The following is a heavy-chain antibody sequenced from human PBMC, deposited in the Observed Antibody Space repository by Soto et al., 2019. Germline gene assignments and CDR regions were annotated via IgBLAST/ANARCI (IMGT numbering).Heavy chain of an antibody. Sequence: EVPLLESGGGAVQPGGSLRLSCAASGFTFSSFAMSWVRQAPEKGLEWVTGISGTGRSTFYAESVKGRFTISRDNSKNTLYLQMNTLRAEDTAVYYCVREDAPTAPSTFDYWGQGALVTVSS. J-gene: IGHJ4*02. V-gene: IGHV3-23*01. CDR3: VREDAPTAPSTFDY. D-gene: IGHD2-21*02. CDR1: GFTFSSFA. CDR2: ISGTGRST.